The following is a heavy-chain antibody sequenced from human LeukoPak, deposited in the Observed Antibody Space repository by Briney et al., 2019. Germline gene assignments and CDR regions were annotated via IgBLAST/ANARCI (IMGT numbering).Heavy chain of an antibody. Sequence: ASVKVSCKASGYTFTSYRISWVRQPPGQGLEWMGWISAYNGNTNYAQKLQGRVTMTTDTSTSTAYMELSSLRSEDTAVYYCARCWANYVMDYWGQGTLVTVSS. CDR3: ARCWANYVMDY. D-gene: IGHD1-7*01. V-gene: IGHV1-18*01. CDR1: GYTFTSYR. CDR2: ISAYNGNT. J-gene: IGHJ4*02.